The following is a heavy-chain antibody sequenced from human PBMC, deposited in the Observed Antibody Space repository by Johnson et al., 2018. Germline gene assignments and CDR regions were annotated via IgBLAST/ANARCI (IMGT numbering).Heavy chain of an antibody. D-gene: IGHD3-10*01. CDR1: GFTFDDYA. CDR2: ISWNSGSI. V-gene: IGHV3-9*01. CDR3: ARPRDTMVRGVPYYYGRDV. J-gene: IGHJ6*02. Sequence: VQLVQSGGGLVQPGRSLRLSCAASGFTFDDYAMHWVRQAPGKGLEWVSGISWNSGSIGYADSVKGRFTISRDNSKNTLYLQMNSLGAEDTAVYYRARPRDTMVRGVPYYYGRDVWGQGTTVTVSS.